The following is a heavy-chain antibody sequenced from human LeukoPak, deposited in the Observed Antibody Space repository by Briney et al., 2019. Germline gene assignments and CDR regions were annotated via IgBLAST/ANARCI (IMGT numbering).Heavy chain of an antibody. V-gene: IGHV5-51*01. D-gene: IGHD2-15*01. CDR2: IYTADSDI. Sequence: GESLKISCKGSGYSINNYWIGWVRQMPGKGLEWMGIIYTADSDIRYSPSFQGQVTISADKSISTAYLQWSSLKASDTAMYYCARQEHCSGGSCYTWFDPWGQGTLVTVSS. CDR1: GYSINNYW. CDR3: ARQEHCSGGSCYTWFDP. J-gene: IGHJ5*02.